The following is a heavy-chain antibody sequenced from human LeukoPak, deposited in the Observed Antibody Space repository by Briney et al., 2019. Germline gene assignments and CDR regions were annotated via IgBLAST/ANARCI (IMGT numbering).Heavy chain of an antibody. V-gene: IGHV1-24*01. J-gene: IGHJ5*02. Sequence: ASVKVSCKVSGYTLTELSMHWVRQAPGKGLEWMGGFDPEDGEIIYAQKFQGRVTMTEDTSTDTAYMELSSLRSVDTAVYYCATTRRRYYYDSSGYDNWFDPWGQGTLVTVSS. CDR3: ATTRRRYYYDSSGYDNWFDP. CDR2: FDPEDGEI. CDR1: GYTLTELS. D-gene: IGHD3-22*01.